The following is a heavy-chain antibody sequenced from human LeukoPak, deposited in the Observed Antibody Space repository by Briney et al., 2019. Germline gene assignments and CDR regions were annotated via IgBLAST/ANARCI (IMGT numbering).Heavy chain of an antibody. CDR3: AREESSRFDY. D-gene: IGHD6-19*01. V-gene: IGHV3-33*01. CDR1: GISFRSYG. J-gene: IGHJ4*02. CDR2: IWYDASNK. Sequence: GGSLRLSCAASGISFRSYGMHWVRQAPGKGLEWVTFIWYDASNKYYAESVKGRFTISRDNSRNTVFLQMNSLRAEDTAVYYCAREESSRFDYWGQGTLVTVSS.